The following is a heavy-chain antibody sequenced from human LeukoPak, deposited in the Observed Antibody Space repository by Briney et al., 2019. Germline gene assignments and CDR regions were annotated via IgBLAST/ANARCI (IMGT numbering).Heavy chain of an antibody. CDR2: ISGDGGST. CDR1: GFTFDDYA. V-gene: IGHV3-43*02. Sequence: GGSLRLSCAASGFTFDDYAMHWVRQAPGKGLEWVSLISGDGGSTYYADSVKGRFTISRDDSKNSLYLQMNSLRTEDTALYYCAKENYDSSGYYWLYFDYWGQGTLVTVSS. D-gene: IGHD3-22*01. J-gene: IGHJ4*02. CDR3: AKENYDSSGYYWLYFDY.